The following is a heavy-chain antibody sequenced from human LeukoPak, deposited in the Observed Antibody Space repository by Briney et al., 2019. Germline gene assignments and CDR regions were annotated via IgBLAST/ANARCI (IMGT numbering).Heavy chain of an antibody. CDR3: VKDHTTLGSSSPNWLDP. D-gene: IGHD3-16*01. Sequence: GGSLRLSCAASGFTLRSYTMNWVRQAPGKGLEWVAVISYDGSNKYYADSVKGRFTISRDNSKNTLYLQMNSLRAEDTAVYYCVKDHTTLGSSSPNWLDPWGQGTLVTVSS. CDR2: ISYDGSNK. V-gene: IGHV3-30-3*01. J-gene: IGHJ5*02. CDR1: GFTLRSYT.